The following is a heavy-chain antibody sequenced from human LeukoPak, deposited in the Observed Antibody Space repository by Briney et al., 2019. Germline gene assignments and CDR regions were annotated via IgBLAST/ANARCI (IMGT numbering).Heavy chain of an antibody. V-gene: IGHV3-21*01. CDR3: ASDLIAVAGTGY. CDR1: GFTFYTYS. Sequence: GGSLRLSCAASGFTFYTYSMNWVRQAPGKGLEWVSAISGSGGSTYYADSVKGRFTISRDNAKNSLYLQMNSLRAEDTAVYYCASDLIAVAGTGYWGQGTLVTVSS. D-gene: IGHD6-19*01. J-gene: IGHJ4*02. CDR2: ISGSGGST.